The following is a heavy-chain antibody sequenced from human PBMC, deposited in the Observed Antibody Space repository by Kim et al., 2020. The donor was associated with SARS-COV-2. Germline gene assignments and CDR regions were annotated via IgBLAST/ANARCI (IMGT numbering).Heavy chain of an antibody. CDR3: AKGWGVDN. Sequence: GSLRLSCEASGFTFSTHYMSWVRQAPGKGLEWVANIKEDASDESYADTVKGRFTISRDNARNSLYLQMNNLRVEDTAVYYFAKGWGVDNWGQGTLVTVS. J-gene: IGHJ4*02. CDR1: GFTFSTHY. CDR2: IKEDASDE. V-gene: IGHV3-7*01. D-gene: IGHD3-16*01.